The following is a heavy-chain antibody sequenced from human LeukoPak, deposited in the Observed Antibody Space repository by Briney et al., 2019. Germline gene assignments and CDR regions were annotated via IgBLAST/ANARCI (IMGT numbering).Heavy chain of an antibody. Sequence: GGSLRLSCEASGFTFSIFPMHWVRQAPGKGLEWVSLISSGSEKYYSDSVKGRFTISRDNSKNMLYLQMKSRRADDTAVYYCARGLELAAVYYFDSWGQGTLVIVSS. V-gene: IGHV3-30*04. CDR3: ARGLELAAVYYFDS. D-gene: IGHD3-3*01. J-gene: IGHJ4*02. CDR1: GFTFSIFP. CDR2: ISSGSEK.